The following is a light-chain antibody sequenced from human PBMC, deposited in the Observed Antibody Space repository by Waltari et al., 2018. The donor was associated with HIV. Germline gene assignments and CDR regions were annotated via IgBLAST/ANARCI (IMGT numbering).Light chain of an antibody. CDR3: QQSYNYPLT. J-gene: IGKJ3*01. CDR2: DAS. Sequence: DIQMTQSPSSLSASVGDTVTIACRASQSVNNGLNWYHQEPGKAPKVLIYDASRLQSGVPSRFSGSGSGTDFTLTISSLQPDDFATYFCQQSYNYPLTFGPGTQVDIK. V-gene: IGKV1-39*01. CDR1: QSVNNG.